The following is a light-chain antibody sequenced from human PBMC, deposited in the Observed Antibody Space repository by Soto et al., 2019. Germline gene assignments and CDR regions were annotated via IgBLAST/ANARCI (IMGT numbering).Light chain of an antibody. CDR2: DAS. CDR3: QEYNNAPLT. CDR1: QSVSSY. J-gene: IGKJ4*01. V-gene: IGKV3-11*01. Sequence: EIVLTQSPGTLSLSPGERATLSCRASQSVSSYLAWYQQKPGQAPRLLIYDASNRATGIPARFSGSGSGTDFSLTISSLQPEDVATYYCQEYNNAPLTFGGGTKVDIK.